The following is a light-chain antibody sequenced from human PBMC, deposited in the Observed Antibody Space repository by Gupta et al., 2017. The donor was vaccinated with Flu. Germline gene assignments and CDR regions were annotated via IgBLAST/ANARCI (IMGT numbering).Light chain of an antibody. CDR1: SSDVGGYEL. CDR2: EVS. CDR3: SSYAGNNNYV. Sequence: QSALTQPPSASGPPGQSLTISCTGTSSDVGGYELVSWYQQHPGKAPKLIIYEVSKRPSGVPDRFSGSKSVNTASLTVSGLQADDEADYYCSSYAGNNNYVFGIGTKVTVL. V-gene: IGLV2-8*01. J-gene: IGLJ1*01.